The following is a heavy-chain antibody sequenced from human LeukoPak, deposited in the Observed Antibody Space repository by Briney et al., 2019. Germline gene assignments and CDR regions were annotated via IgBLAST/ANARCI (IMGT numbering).Heavy chain of an antibody. J-gene: IGHJ4*02. CDR2: IKQDGSEK. CDR3: ARDLRGVMRYYFDY. V-gene: IGHV3-7*01. Sequence: GGSLRLSCAASGFTFSSYWMSWVRQAPGKGLKWVANIKQDGSEKYYVDSVKGRFTISRDNAKNSLYLQMNSLRAEDTAVYYCARDLRGVMRYYFDYWGQGTLVTVSS. CDR1: GFTFSSYW. D-gene: IGHD3-16*01.